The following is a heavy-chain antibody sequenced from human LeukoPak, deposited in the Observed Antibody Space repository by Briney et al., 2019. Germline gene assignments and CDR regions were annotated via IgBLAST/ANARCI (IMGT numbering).Heavy chain of an antibody. V-gene: IGHV4-39*07. CDR1: GGSISSSSYY. CDR3: ARDLTGLVIEWGYNWFDP. D-gene: IGHD6-19*01. CDR2: IYYSGST. Sequence: SETLSLTCTVSGGSISSSSYYWGWIRQPPGKGLEWIGSIYYSGSTYYNPSLKSRVTMSVDTSKNQFSLKLSSVTAADTAVYYCARDLTGLVIEWGYNWFDPWGQGTLVTVSS. J-gene: IGHJ5*02.